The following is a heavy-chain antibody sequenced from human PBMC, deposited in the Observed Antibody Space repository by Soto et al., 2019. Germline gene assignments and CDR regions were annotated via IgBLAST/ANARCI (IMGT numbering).Heavy chain of an antibody. D-gene: IGHD3-22*01. Sequence: ASVKVSCKASGFTFTSSAMQWVRQARGQRLEWIGWIVVGSGNTNYAQKFQERVTITRDMSTSTAYMELSSLRSEDTAVYYCAAGPGGYDSSGSDSWFDPWGQGTLVTISS. V-gene: IGHV1-58*02. CDR2: IVVGSGNT. J-gene: IGHJ5*02. CDR3: AAGPGGYDSSGSDSWFDP. CDR1: GFTFTSSA.